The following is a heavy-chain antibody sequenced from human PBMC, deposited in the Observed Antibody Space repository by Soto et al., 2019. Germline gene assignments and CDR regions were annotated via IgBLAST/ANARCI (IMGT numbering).Heavy chain of an antibody. V-gene: IGHV3-11*01. CDR2: ISSSGSTI. D-gene: IGHD5-18*01. Sequence: PGGSLRLSCAASGFTFSDYYMSWIRQAPGKGLEWVSYISSSGSTIYYADSVKGRFTISRDNAKNSLYLQMNSLRAEDTAVYYCASGWAREYSHFDYWGQGTLVTVSS. CDR1: GFTFSDYY. CDR3: ASGWAREYSHFDY. J-gene: IGHJ4*02.